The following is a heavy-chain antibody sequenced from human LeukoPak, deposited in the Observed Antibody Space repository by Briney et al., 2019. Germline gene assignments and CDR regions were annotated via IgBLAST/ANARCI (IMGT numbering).Heavy chain of an antibody. D-gene: IGHD5-18*01. J-gene: IGHJ4*02. CDR1: GFTFSSYC. V-gene: IGHV3-30*02. Sequence: QPGGSLRLSCAASGFTFSSYCMRWVRQAPGKGLEWVAFICYDGSNKYYADSVKGRFTISRETSKNSPYLQMNSLRAERTAVYCCAQDWSDTANLRGPFAYWGQGTLLTVPS. CDR2: ICYDGSNK. CDR3: AQDWSDTANLRGPFAY.